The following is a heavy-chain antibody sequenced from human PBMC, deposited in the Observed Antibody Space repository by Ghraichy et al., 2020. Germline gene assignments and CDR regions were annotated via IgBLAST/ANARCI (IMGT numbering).Heavy chain of an antibody. CDR2: IYYSGST. V-gene: IGHV4-31*03. D-gene: IGHD2-15*01. CDR1: GGSISSGGYY. CDR3: ARDTVVAATPDYYFDY. J-gene: IGHJ4*02. Sequence: SETLSLTCTVSGGSISSGGYYWSWIRQHPGKGLEWIGYIYYSGSTYYNPSLKSRVTISVDTSKNQFSLKLSSVTAADTAVYYCARDTVVAATPDYYFDYWGQGTLVTVSS.